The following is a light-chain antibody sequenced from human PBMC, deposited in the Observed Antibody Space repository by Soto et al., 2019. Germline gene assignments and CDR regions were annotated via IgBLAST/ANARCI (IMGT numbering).Light chain of an antibody. CDR2: GAS. J-gene: IGKJ2*01. CDR3: QQYGSSPLYT. V-gene: IGKV3-20*01. CDR1: QSVSSSY. Sequence: EIVLTQSPGTLSLSPGERATLSCRASQSVSSSYLAWYQQKPGQAPRLLIYGASSRATGIPDRFSGSGSGTDFTLTISSLEPEDFVVYYCQQYGSSPLYTFGQGTKLEIK.